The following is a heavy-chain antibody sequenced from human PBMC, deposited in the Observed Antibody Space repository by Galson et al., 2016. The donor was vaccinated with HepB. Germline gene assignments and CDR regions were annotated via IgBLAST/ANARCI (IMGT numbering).Heavy chain of an antibody. CDR2: MNPNNGNT. Sequence: SVKVSCKASGYTFTSYDISWVRQATGQGLEWMGWMNPNNGNTGYAQKSQGRVTMTRNTSIGTAYMELTSLRSEDTAVYYCARVDRDAFDIWGQGTMVTVSS. V-gene: IGHV1-8*01. CDR3: ARVDRDAFDI. CDR1: GYTFTSYD. J-gene: IGHJ3*02.